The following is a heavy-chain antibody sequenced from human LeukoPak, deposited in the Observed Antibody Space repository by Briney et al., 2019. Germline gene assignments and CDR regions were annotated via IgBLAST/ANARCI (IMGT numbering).Heavy chain of an antibody. V-gene: IGHV3-21*01. J-gene: IGHJ4*02. CDR1: GFTFSSYS. CDR3: VRVANESCGSSTCYRHFDY. D-gene: IGHD2-2*01. Sequence: KPGGSLRLSCAASGFTFSSYSINWVRQAPGKGLEWVSSISSSSRYIYYADSVKGRFTISRDNAKNSLYLQMNSLRAEDTAVYYCVRVANESCGSSTCYRHFDYWGQGTLVTVSS. CDR2: ISSSSRYI.